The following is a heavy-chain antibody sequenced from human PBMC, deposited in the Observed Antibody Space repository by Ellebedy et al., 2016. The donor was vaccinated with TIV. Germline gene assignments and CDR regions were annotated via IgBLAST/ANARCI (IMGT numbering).Heavy chain of an antibody. D-gene: IGHD2-15*01. CDR2: IYPGDSDT. CDR3: ARHTCQGNTCYLSDY. V-gene: IGHV5-51*01. CDR1: GYSFTSYW. Sequence: GESLKISCKGSGYSFTSYWIGWVRQMPGKGLELMGIIYPGDSDTRYSPSFQGQVTISADKSISTAYLQWSSLKASDTAIYFCARHTCQGNTCYLSDYWGQGTLVTVSS. J-gene: IGHJ4*02.